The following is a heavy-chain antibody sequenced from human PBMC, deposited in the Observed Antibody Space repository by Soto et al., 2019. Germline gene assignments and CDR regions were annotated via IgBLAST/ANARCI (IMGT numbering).Heavy chain of an antibody. D-gene: IGHD3-10*01. CDR3: ARGVAELLWFGELWPLWLFDL. V-gene: IGHV4-31*03. J-gene: IGHJ2*01. CDR1: GGSISSGGYY. CDR2: IYYSGST. Sequence: SENLSLTCTVSGGSISSGGYYWSCIRQHPGKGLEWIGYIYYSGSTYYNPSLKSRVTISVDTSKNQFSLKLSPVTAADTAVYYCARGVAELLWFGELWPLWLFDLWGRGTLDTVS.